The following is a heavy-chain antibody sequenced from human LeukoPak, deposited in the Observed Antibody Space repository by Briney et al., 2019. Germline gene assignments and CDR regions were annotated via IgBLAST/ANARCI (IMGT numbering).Heavy chain of an antibody. CDR3: AKDICGGNCYPHGGY. CDR2: IPYDGSNK. D-gene: IGHD2-21*01. Sequence: GRSLRLSCAVSGFSFSNYGMHWVRQAPGKGLEWVAFIPYDGSNKYYADSLQGRLTISRDNSMNTLYLQMSSLRAEDTARYYCAKDICGGNCYPHGGYWGQGTLVTVSS. CDR1: GFSFSNYG. V-gene: IGHV3-30*02. J-gene: IGHJ4*02.